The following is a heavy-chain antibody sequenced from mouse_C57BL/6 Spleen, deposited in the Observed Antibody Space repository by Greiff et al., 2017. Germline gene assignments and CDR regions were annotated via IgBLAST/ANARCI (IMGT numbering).Heavy chain of an antibody. J-gene: IGHJ2*01. V-gene: IGHV5-4*03. Sequence: EVKLMESGGGLVKPGGSLKLSCAASGFTFSSYAMSWVRQTPEKRLEWVATISDGGSYTYYPDNVKGRFTISRDNAKNNLYLQMSHLKSEDTAMYYCARGGPPDYWGQGTTLTVSS. CDR3: ARGGPPDY. CDR1: GFTFSSYA. CDR2: ISDGGSYT.